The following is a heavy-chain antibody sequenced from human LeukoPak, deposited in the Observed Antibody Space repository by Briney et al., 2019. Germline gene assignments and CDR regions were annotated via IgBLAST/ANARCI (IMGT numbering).Heavy chain of an antibody. Sequence: GASVKVSCKASGYTFTSYGISWVRQAPGQGLEWLGIINPNGDRTAYAQNFHGRVTMTRDASTTTFYLELSSLRSEDTAVYFCARDMSTRVTPISYAFDVWGQGTMVIVSS. CDR3: ARDMSTRVTPISYAFDV. CDR2: INPNGDRT. J-gene: IGHJ3*01. V-gene: IGHV1-46*01. D-gene: IGHD4-23*01. CDR1: GYTFTSYG.